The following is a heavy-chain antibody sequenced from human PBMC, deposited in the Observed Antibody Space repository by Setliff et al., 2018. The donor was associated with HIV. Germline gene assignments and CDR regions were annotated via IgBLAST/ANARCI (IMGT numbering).Heavy chain of an antibody. J-gene: IGHJ4*02. CDR2: INHSGST. Sequence: SETLSLTCAVYGGSFSGYYWSWIRQPPGKGLEWIGEINHSGSTNYNPSLKSRVTISVDTSKNQFSLKLSSVTAADTAMYYCARVVDADYLDYWGQGTLVTVSS. CDR3: ARVVDADYLDY. D-gene: IGHD2-15*01. V-gene: IGHV4-34*01. CDR1: GGSFSGYY.